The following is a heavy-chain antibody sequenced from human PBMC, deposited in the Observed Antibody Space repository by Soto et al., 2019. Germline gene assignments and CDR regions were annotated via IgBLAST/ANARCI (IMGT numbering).Heavy chain of an antibody. J-gene: IGHJ4*02. Sequence: GGSLRLSCAASGFTFSSYWMSWVRQAPVKGLEWVANIKQDGSEKYYVDSVKGRFTISRDNAKNSLYLQMNSLRAEDTAVYYCARVYCSSTSCKMTYYFDYWGQGTLVTVSS. V-gene: IGHV3-7*01. CDR2: IKQDGSEK. CDR1: GFTFSSYW. CDR3: ARVYCSSTSCKMTYYFDY. D-gene: IGHD2-2*01.